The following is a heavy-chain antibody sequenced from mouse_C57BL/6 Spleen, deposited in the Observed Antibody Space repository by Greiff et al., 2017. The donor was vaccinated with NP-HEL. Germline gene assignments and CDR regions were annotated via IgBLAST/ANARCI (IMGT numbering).Heavy chain of an antibody. CDR1: GYTFTDYN. V-gene: IGHV1-22*01. CDR2: INPNNGGT. D-gene: IGHD1-1*01. Sequence: VQLQQSGPELVKPGASVKMSCKASGYTFTDYNMHWVKQSHGKSLEWIGYINPNNGGTSYNQKFKGKATLTVNKSSSTAYMELRSLTSEESAVYYCARAPKYGSSYDWYFDVWGTGTTVTVSS. CDR3: ARAPKYGSSYDWYFDV. J-gene: IGHJ1*03.